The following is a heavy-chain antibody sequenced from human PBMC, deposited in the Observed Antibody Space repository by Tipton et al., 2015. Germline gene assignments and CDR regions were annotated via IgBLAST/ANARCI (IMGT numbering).Heavy chain of an antibody. D-gene: IGHD3-22*01. J-gene: IGHJ4*02. CDR2: TYYRSKWYS. CDR3: ARDAWAGDSRGFYYIY. V-gene: IGHV6-1*01. CDR1: GDSVSSNSAA. Sequence: GLVKPSQTLSLTCAISGDSVSSNSAAWNWIRQSPSRGLEWLGNTYYRSKWYSDYAVSVKSRITINSDTSKNQFSLQLNSVTPEDTAVYYCARDAWAGDSRGFYYIYWGQGTLVRVSS.